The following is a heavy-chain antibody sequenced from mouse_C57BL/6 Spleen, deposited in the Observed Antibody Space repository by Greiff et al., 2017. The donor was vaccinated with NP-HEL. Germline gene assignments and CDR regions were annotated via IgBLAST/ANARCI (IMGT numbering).Heavy chain of an antibody. J-gene: IGHJ2*01. V-gene: IGHV3-6*01. CDR2: ISYDGSN. CDR3: ARDYYGSRGFDY. D-gene: IGHD1-1*01. Sequence: VQLKESGPGLVKPSQSLSLTCSVTGYSITSGYYWNWIRQFPGNKLEWMGYISYDGSNNYNPSLKNRISITRDTSKNQFFLKLNSVTTEDTATYYCARDYYGSRGFDYWGQGTTLTVSS. CDR1: GYSITSGYY.